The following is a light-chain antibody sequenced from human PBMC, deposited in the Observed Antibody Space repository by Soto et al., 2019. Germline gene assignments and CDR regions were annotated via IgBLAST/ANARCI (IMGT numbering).Light chain of an antibody. Sequence: QSALTQPASVSGSPGQSITISCTGTNSDVGNYNLVSWYQQHPGKAPKLIIYEVNKRPSGVSSRFSGSKSGNTASLTIFGLQAEDEADYCCYSYAGGDTYYVFGTGTKLTVL. V-gene: IGLV2-23*02. CDR2: EVN. CDR1: NSDVGNYNL. J-gene: IGLJ1*01. CDR3: YSYAGGDTYYV.